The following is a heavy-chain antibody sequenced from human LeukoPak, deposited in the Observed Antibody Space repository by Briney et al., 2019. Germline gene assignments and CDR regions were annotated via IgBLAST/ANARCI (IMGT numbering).Heavy chain of an antibody. CDR2: ISSSSSYI. CDR3: ARRAGGLARNNWFDP. V-gene: IGHV3-21*01. Sequence: PGGSLRLSCAASGFTFSSYTMNWVRRAPGKGLEWVSSISSSSSYIYYADLVKGRFTISRDNSKNTLYLQMNSLRAVDTAVYYCARRAGGLARNNWFDPWGQGTLVTVSS. CDR1: GFTFSSYT. J-gene: IGHJ5*02. D-gene: IGHD3-16*01.